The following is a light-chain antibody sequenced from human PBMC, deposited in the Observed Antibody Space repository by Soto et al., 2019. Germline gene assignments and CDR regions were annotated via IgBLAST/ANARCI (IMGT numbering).Light chain of an antibody. CDR3: QQYNNWPPIT. V-gene: IGKV3-15*01. CDR1: QSVSSN. Sequence: EIVMPQSPATKTVSPGERAALSCRASQSVSSNFACYQQKPGQAPRLLIYGASTRATGIPARFSGSGSGTEFTLTISSLQSEDFAVYYCQQYNNWPPITFGQGTRLEIK. J-gene: IGKJ5*01. CDR2: GAS.